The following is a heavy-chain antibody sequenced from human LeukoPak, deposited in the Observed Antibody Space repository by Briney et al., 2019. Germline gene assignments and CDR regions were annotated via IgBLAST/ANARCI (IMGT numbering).Heavy chain of an antibody. Sequence: GGSLRLSCAASGFTFSSYWMHWVRQAPGKGLVWVSRIKSDGSTNYADSVKGRFTISRDNAKNTLYLQMDSLRAEDTAVYYCARSLGGAYDYWGQGTLVTVSS. V-gene: IGHV3-74*01. J-gene: IGHJ4*02. CDR2: IKSDGST. CDR3: ARSLGGAYDY. D-gene: IGHD1-26*01. CDR1: GFTFSSYW.